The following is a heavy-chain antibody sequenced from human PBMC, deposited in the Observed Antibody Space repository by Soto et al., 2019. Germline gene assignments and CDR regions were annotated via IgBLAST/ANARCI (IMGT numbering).Heavy chain of an antibody. CDR2: IIPILGIA. Sequence: SVKVSCKASGGTFSSYTISWVRQAPGQGLEWMGRIIPILGIANYAQKFQGRVTITADKSTSTAYMELSSLRSEDTAVYYCARGLVDPPQGSPNWFDPWGQGTLVTVSS. D-gene: IGHD5-12*01. V-gene: IGHV1-69*02. CDR1: GGTFSSYT. CDR3: ARGLVDPPQGSPNWFDP. J-gene: IGHJ5*02.